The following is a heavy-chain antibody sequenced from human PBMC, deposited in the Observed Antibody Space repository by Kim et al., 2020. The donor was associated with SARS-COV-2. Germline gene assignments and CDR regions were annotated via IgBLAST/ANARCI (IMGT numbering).Heavy chain of an antibody. CDR1: GFTFSSYS. V-gene: IGHV3-21*04. Sequence: GGSLRLSCAASGFTFSSYSMNWVRQAPGKGLEWVSSISSSSSYIYYADSVKGRFTISRDNAKNSLYLQMNSLRAEDTAVYYCARDRGPIVATFEYYGMDVWGQGTTVTVSS. CDR2: ISSSSSYI. CDR3: ARDRGPIVATFEYYGMDV. D-gene: IGHD5-12*01. J-gene: IGHJ6*02.